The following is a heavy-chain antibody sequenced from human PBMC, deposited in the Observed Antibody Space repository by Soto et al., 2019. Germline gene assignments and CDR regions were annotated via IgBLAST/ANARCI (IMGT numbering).Heavy chain of an antibody. Sequence: QITLKESGPTLVKPTQTLTLTCTFSGFSLTTTGVGVGWIRQPPGKALEWLAIIYRDDDKRYSPSLKSRLTITKDTSKNQVVLTMTNMDPVHTATYFCAHRAILCSGGTCYSHPFDFWGQGTVVTVSS. CDR1: GFSLTTTGVG. V-gene: IGHV2-5*02. D-gene: IGHD2-15*01. CDR2: IYRDDDK. CDR3: AHRAILCSGGTCYSHPFDF. J-gene: IGHJ4*02.